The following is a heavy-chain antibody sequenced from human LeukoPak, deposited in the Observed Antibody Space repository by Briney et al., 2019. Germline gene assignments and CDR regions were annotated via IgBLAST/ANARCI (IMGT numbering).Heavy chain of an antibody. CDR3: ARVSVFVGGYYYSNWFDP. J-gene: IGHJ5*02. D-gene: IGHD3-22*01. CDR2: IYYSGST. CDR1: GGSISSYY. Sequence: SETLSLTCTVSGGSISSYYWSWIRQPPGKGLEWIGYIYYSGSTNYNPSLQSRVTISVDTSKNQFSLKLSSVTAADTAVYYCARVSVFVGGYYYSNWFDPWGQGTLVTVSS. V-gene: IGHV4-59*01.